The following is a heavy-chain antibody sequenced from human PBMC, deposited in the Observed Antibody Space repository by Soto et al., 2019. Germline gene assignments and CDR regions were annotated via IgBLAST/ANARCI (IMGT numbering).Heavy chain of an antibody. D-gene: IGHD6-6*01. CDR1: GFTFSDYS. CDR2: IDCRGRTL. Sequence: QVQLVESGGGLVKPGGSLRLSCVASGFTFSDYSMSWIRQAPGKGLEWLAFIDCRGRTLSYADSVRGRFTISRDNAENSVYLQMDSLRADDTAVYYCARQAARNYIDSWGQGNSVTVSS. V-gene: IGHV3-11*01. J-gene: IGHJ4*02. CDR3: ARQAARNYIDS.